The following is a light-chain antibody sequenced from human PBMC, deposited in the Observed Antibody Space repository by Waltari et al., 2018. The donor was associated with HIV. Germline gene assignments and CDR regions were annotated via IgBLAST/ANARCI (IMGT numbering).Light chain of an antibody. CDR1: QSISSN. CDR2: DAS. CDR3: QQRDNWPPLAT. J-gene: IGKJ3*01. V-gene: IGKV3-11*01. Sequence: EIVLTQSPATLSLSPGERATLSCRASQSISSNLAWSQQKPGQAPRLLIYDASNRATGIPVRFSGSGSGTDFTLTISSLEPEDFAVYYCQQRDNWPPLATFGPGTKVDI.